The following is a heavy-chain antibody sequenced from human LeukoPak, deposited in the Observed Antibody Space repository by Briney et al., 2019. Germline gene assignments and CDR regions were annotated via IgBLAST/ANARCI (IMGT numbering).Heavy chain of an antibody. CDR2: ISGTGGST. V-gene: IGHV3-23*01. CDR1: GFTFSDYA. D-gene: IGHD3-16*01. J-gene: IGHJ4*02. CDR3: AKDWGIDY. Sequence: GGSLRLSCAASGFTFSDYAMSWVRQAPGKGLEWVSTISGTGGSTYYADSVKGRFTISRDNSKNTLSLQMSSLRAEDTAVYYCAKDWGIDYWGQGTLVTVSS.